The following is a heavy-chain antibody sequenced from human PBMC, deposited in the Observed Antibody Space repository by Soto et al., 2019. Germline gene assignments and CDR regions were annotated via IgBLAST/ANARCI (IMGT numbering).Heavy chain of an antibody. Sequence: QESGPGLVKPSQTLSLTCTVSGGSISSGGYYWSWIRQHPGKGLEWIGYISYSGSTYYNPSLESRVAISVDTSKNQFSLKLSSVTAADTAVYYCARDALSRDSIWGQGTLVTVSS. J-gene: IGHJ4*02. CDR1: GGSISSGGYY. D-gene: IGHD3-22*01. CDR2: ISYSGST. CDR3: ARDALSRDSI. V-gene: IGHV4-31*03.